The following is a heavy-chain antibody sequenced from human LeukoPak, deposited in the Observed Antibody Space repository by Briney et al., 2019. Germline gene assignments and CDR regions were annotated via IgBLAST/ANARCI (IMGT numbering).Heavy chain of an antibody. CDR1: GFIFSDHY. CDR2: ISSSSTYT. J-gene: IGHJ6*02. CDR3: ARGYYGLDV. V-gene: IGHV3-11*06. D-gene: IGHD3-16*01. Sequence: GGSLRLSCVASGFIFSDHYMSWIRQASGKGLEWVSYISSSSTYTSYADSVKGRLTISRDNAKNSLYLQMNSLRAEDTAVCYCARGYYGLDVWGQGTTVTVSS.